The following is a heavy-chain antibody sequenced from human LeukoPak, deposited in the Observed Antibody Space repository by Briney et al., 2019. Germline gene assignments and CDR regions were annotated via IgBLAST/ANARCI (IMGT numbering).Heavy chain of an antibody. V-gene: IGHV4-59*01. CDR1: GGSISSYY. J-gene: IGHJ5*02. CDR2: IYYSGST. D-gene: IGHD3-3*01. Sequence: SETLSLTCTVSGGSISSYYWDWIRQPPGKGLEWIGYIYYSGSTNYNPSLQSRVTISVDTSKNQFSLKLTSVTAADTATYYCARGGNDFWSGLMYNWFDPWGQGTLVTVSS. CDR3: ARGGNDFWSGLMYNWFDP.